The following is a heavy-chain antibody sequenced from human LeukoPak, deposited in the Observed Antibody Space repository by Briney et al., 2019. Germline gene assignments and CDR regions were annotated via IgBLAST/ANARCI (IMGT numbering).Heavy chain of an antibody. CDR3: ARTRITIFGVVTSFDY. Sequence: SETLSLTCAVYGGSFSGYYWSWIRQPPGKGLEWIGEINHSGSTNYNPSLKSRVTISVDTSKSQFSLKLSSVTAADTAVYYCARTRITIFGVVTSFDYWGQGTLVTVSS. CDR1: GGSFSGYY. J-gene: IGHJ4*02. CDR2: INHSGST. D-gene: IGHD3-3*01. V-gene: IGHV4-34*01.